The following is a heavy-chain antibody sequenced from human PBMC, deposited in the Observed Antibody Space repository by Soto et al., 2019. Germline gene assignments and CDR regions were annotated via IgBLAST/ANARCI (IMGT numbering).Heavy chain of an antibody. J-gene: IGHJ6*01. D-gene: IGHD3-3*01. CDR2: IKSKTDGGTT. CDR3: TTDDITILGVVPGMEV. CDR1: VFTFSNAW. V-gene: IGHV3-15*01. Sequence: VGSLRLSCASSVFTFSNAWMSCVRHSPGKWLEWVGRIKSKTDGGTTDYAAPVKGRFTISRDDSKNTLYLQMKSLKTEDTAVYYCTTDDITILGVVPGMEVWGQATTVIVS.